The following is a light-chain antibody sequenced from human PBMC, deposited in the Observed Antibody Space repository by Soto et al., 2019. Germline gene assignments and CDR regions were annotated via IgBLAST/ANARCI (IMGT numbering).Light chain of an antibody. J-gene: IGLJ6*01. Sequence: SYELTQPPSVSVSPGQTARITCSGDSLPSQFPYWYQQKPGQAPVLIISKDSQRPSGIPERFSGSSAGTTVTLTISGVQAEDEADYYCQAADNRGFYFFGSGTQLTVL. CDR1: SLPSQF. CDR3: QAADNRGFYF. V-gene: IGLV3-25*02. CDR2: KDS.